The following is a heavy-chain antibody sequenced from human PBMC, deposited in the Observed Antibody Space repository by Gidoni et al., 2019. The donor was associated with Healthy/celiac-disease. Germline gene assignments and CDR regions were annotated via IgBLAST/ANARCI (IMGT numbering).Heavy chain of an antibody. CDR3: VIVVVPAAIFY. J-gene: IGHJ4*02. CDR2: IYYSGST. Sequence: QLQLQESGPGLVKPSETLSLTCTVSGGSISSSSYYWGWIRQPPGKGLEWIGSIYYSGSTNYNPSLKSRVTISVDTSKNQFSLKLSSVTAADTAVYYCVIVVVPAAIFYWGQGTLVTVSS. V-gene: IGHV4-39*01. D-gene: IGHD2-2*02. CDR1: GGSISSSSYY.